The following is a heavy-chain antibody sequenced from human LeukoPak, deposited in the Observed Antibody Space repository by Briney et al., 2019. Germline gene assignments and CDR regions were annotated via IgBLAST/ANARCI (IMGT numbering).Heavy chain of an antibody. V-gene: IGHV1-69*04. J-gene: IGHJ6*02. D-gene: IGHD5-24*01. Sequence: SVKVSCKASGGTFSSYAISWVRQAPGQGLEGRGRIIPILGIANYAQKFQGRVTITADKSTSTAYMELSSLRSEDTAVYYCARDDGQDYYYYGMDVWGQGTTVTVSS. CDR2: IIPILGIA. CDR1: GGTFSSYA. CDR3: ARDDGQDYYYYGMDV.